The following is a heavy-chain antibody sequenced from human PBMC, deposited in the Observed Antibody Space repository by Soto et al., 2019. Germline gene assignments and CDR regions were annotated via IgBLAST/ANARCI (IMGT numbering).Heavy chain of an antibody. CDR1: GYTFTSYY. CDR3: ARPVPKIYYMDV. V-gene: IGHV1-46*01. J-gene: IGHJ6*03. Sequence: GASVKVSCKASGYTFTSYYMHWVRQAPGQGLEWMGIINPSGGSTSYAQKFQGRVTMTRDTSTSTVYMELSSVTSADTAVYYCARPVPKIYYMDVWGKGTTVTVS. CDR2: INPSGGST.